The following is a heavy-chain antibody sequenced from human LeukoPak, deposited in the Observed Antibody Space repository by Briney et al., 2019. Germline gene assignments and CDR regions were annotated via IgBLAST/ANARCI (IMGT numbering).Heavy chain of an antibody. J-gene: IGHJ4*02. CDR3: ARDLSMDIGGSDC. V-gene: IGHV3-30*03. D-gene: IGHD2-2*03. CDR2: ISYDGSNK. Sequence: GGSLRLSCAASGFTFSSYGMHWVRQAPGKGLEWVAVISYDGSNKYYADSVKGRFTISRDNSKSTLYLQMNSLRAEDTAVYYCARDLSMDIGGSDCWGPGTLVTVSS. CDR1: GFTFSSYG.